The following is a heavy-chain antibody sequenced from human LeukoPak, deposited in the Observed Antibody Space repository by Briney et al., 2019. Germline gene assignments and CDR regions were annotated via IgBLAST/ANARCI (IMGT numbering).Heavy chain of an antibody. CDR2: MNPNSGNT. V-gene: IGHV1-8*02. D-gene: IGHD4-17*01. Sequence: SVKVSCKASGYTFTNYGISWVRQATGQGLEWMGWMNPNSGNTGYAQKFQGRVTMTRDTSTSTVYMELSSLRSEDTAVYYCARGTNDYGDYVRYYYMDVWGKGTTVTVSS. CDR1: GYTFTNYG. CDR3: ARGTNDYGDYVRYYYMDV. J-gene: IGHJ6*03.